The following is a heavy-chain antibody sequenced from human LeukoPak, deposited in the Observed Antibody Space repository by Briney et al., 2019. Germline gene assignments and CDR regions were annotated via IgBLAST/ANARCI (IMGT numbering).Heavy chain of an antibody. V-gene: IGHV3-11*04. Sequence: GGSLRLSCAASGFTFSDYYMSWIRQAPGKGLEWVSYITSSGTNIYYADSVKGRFTISRDNAKNSLYLQMNSLRAEDTAVYYCARDSSGWYADYWGQGTLVTVSS. CDR1: GFTFSDYY. J-gene: IGHJ4*02. D-gene: IGHD6-19*01. CDR3: ARDSSGWYADY. CDR2: ITSSGTNI.